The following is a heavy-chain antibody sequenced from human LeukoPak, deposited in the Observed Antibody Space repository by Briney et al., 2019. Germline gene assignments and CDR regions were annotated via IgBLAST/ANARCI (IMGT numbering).Heavy chain of an antibody. CDR3: ASEYSSSPAY. CDR1: GGSISSSTYH. V-gene: IGHV4-39*01. J-gene: IGHJ4*02. CDR2: IYYNGNS. D-gene: IGHD6-6*01. Sequence: SETLSFTCTVSGGSISSSTYHWGWIRQPPGKGLEWIGSIYYNGNSYYNLSLRSRLTLSVDTSKNQFSLKLSSVTAADTAVYYCASEYSSSPAYWGQGTLVTVSS.